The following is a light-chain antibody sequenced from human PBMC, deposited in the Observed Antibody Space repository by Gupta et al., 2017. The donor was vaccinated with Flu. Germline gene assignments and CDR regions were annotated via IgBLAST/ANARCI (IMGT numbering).Light chain of an antibody. CDR2: DND. CDR3: GTWDSSLSAV. J-gene: IGLJ3*02. V-gene: IGLV1-51*01. Sequence: QSVLTQPPSVSAAPGQRVTISCSGSTSNIGNNYVSWYQQFPGTAPRLLIFDNDKRPAGIPDRFACSNSGTSATLVITGRQTGDEADYHCGTWDSSLSAVFGGGTKLTVL. CDR1: TSNIGNNY.